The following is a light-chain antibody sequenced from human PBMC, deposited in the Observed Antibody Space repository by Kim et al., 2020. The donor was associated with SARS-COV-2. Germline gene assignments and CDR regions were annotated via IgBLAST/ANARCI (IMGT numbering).Light chain of an antibody. CDR3: CSYTGTDPSKV. CDR1: SSDVGGYNY. CDR2: DVS. J-gene: IGLJ1*01. Sequence: QSALTQPRSVSGSPGQSVTISCTGTSSDVGGYNYVSWYQHHPGKAPKLMIYDVSKRPSGVPDRFSGSKSGNTASLTISGLQAEDEADYYCCSYTGTDPSKVFGTGTKVTVL. V-gene: IGLV2-11*01.